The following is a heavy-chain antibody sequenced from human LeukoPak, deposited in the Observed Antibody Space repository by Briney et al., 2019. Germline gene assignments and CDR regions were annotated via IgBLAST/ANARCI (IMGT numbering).Heavy chain of an antibody. CDR1: GGSISSSNW. Sequence: SGTLSLTCAVSGGSISSSNWWSWVRQPPGKGLEWIGEINHSGSTNYNPSLKSRVTISVDTSKNQFSLKLSSVTAADTAVYYCARGLPYSSSWYPHWGQGTLVTVSS. CDR3: ARGLPYSSSWYPH. J-gene: IGHJ4*02. D-gene: IGHD6-13*01. V-gene: IGHV4-4*02. CDR2: INHSGST.